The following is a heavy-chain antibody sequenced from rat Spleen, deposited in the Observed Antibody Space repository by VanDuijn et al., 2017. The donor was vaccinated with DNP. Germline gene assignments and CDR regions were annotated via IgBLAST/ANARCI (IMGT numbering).Heavy chain of an antibody. CDR3: ARGYYYDGGYIWFAY. CDR1: GFSLTSHH. J-gene: IGHJ3*01. CDR2: ISSGGTT. V-gene: IGHV2-6*01. D-gene: IGHD1-12*02. Sequence: QVQLKESGPGLVQPSQTLSLACTVSGFSLTSHHVHWVRQFPGKGLEWIAAISSGGTTYYNSALKSRLSISRDTSKSQVFLKMNSLQTEDTAMYFCARGYYYDGGYIWFAYWGQGTLVTVSS.